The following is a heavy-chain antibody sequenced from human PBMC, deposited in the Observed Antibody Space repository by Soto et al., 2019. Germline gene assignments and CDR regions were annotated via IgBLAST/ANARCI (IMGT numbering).Heavy chain of an antibody. CDR1: GGTFISYA. V-gene: IGHV1-3*01. CDR2: INAGSGNT. J-gene: IGHJ3*02. D-gene: IGHD3-3*02. Sequence: VASVKVSCKASGGTFISYAISWVRQAPGQSLEWMGWINAGSGNTKYSQNFQGRVSITRDTSASTVYMELTGLKSEDTAMYYCARDTETLGPRANDALDIWGQGKVVTVSS. CDR3: ARDTETLGPRANDALDI.